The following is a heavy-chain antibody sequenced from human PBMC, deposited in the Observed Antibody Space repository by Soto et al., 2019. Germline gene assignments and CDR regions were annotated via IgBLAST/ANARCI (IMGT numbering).Heavy chain of an antibody. D-gene: IGHD6-6*01. CDR3: ASSRSGQLGILNWFDP. V-gene: IGHV4-39*01. CDR1: GGSLSSSSYY. J-gene: IGHJ5*02. CDR2: IYYSGST. Sequence: PSETLSLTCTVSGGSLSSSSYYWGWIRQPPGKGLEWIGSIYYSGSTYYNPSLKSRVTISVDTSKNQFSLKLSSVTAADTAVYYCASSRSGQLGILNWFDPWGQGTLVTVS.